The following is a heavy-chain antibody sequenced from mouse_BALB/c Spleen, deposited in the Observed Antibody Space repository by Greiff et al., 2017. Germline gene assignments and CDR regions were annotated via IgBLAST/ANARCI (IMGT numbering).Heavy chain of an antibody. CDR2: IDPENGDT. CDR3: NAVYYGNYVKFAY. J-gene: IGHJ3*01. D-gene: IGHD2-1*01. V-gene: IGHV14-4*02. Sequence: EVQLQQSGAELVRSGASVKLSCTASGFNIKDYYMHWVKQRPEQGLEWIGWIDPENGDTGYAPKFQGKATMTADTSSNTAYLQLSSLTSEDTAVYYCNAVYYGNYVKFAYWGQGTLVTVSA. CDR1: GFNIKDYY.